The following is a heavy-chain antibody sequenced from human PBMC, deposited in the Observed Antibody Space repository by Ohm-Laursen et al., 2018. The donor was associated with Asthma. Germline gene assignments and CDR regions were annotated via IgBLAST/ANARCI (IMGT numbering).Heavy chain of an antibody. CDR1: GGTFSSYA. CDR2: IIPIFGTA. CDR3: ARTYYGDYVRGRAHRGPQRLRPIHYYYGMDV. D-gene: IGHD4-17*01. V-gene: IGHV1-69*13. Sequence: SVKVSCKASGGTFSSYAISWVRQAPGQGLEWMGGIIPIFGTANYAQKFQGRVTITADESTSTAYMELSSLRSEDTAVYYCARTYYGDYVRGRAHRGPQRLRPIHYYYGMDVWGQGTTVTVSS. J-gene: IGHJ6*02.